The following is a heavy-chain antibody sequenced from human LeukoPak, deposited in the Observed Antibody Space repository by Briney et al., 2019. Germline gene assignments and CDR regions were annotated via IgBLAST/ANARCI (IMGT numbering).Heavy chain of an antibody. V-gene: IGHV3-33*01. CDR3: ARDPPRSTYYFDY. J-gene: IGHJ4*02. D-gene: IGHD2-2*01. CDR1: GFTFSSYG. CDR2: IWYDGSNK. Sequence: GGSLRLSCAASGFTFSSYGMHWVRQAPGKGLEWVAVIWYDGSNKYYADSVKGRFTISRDNSKNTLYLQMNSLRAEDTAVYYCARDPPRSTYYFDYWGQGTLVPVSS.